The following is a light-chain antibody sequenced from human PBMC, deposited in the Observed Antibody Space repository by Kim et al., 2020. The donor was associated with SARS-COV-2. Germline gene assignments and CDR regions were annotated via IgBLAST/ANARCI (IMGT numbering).Light chain of an antibody. V-gene: IGLV3-19*01. CDR1: SLRSYY. Sequence: SSELTQDPAVSVALGQTVRITCQGDSLRSYYASWYQQKPGQAPVLVIYGKNNRPPGIPDRFSGSSSGNTASLTITGAQAEDEADYYCNSRDSSGNHLSVV. CDR2: GKN. CDR3: NSRDSSGNHLSVV. J-gene: IGLJ2*01.